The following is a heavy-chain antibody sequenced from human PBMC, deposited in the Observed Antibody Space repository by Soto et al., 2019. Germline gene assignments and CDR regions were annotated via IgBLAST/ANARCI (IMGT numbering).Heavy chain of an antibody. D-gene: IGHD3-22*01. CDR2: IKQDGSEK. CDR3: ARDKITIIVVHWYFDL. V-gene: IGHV3-7*03. Sequence: EVQLVESGGGLVQPGGSLRLSCAASGFTFSSYWMSWVRQAPGKGLEWVANIKQDGSEKYYVDSVKGRFTISRDNATNSLYLQMNSLRAEDTAVYYCARDKITIIVVHWYFDLWGRGTLVTVSS. CDR1: GFTFSSYW. J-gene: IGHJ2*01.